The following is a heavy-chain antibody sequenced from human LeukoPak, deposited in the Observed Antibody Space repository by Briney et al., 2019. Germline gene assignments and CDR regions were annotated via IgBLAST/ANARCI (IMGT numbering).Heavy chain of an antibody. CDR3: AREGGFYRPLDY. D-gene: IGHD6-25*01. CDR1: GGSVSSTNW. V-gene: IGHV4-4*02. CDR2: VHLDGRT. Sequence: SETLSLTCGVSGGSVSSTNWWTWIRQPPGKGLEWIGEVHLDGRTNFNPSLKSRLTMSVDLSENHVTLKLTSVTAADTAVYYCAREGGFYRPLDYSGQGTLVTVSS. J-gene: IGHJ4*02.